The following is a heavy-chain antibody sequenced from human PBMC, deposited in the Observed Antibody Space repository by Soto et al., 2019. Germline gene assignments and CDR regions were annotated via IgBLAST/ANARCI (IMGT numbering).Heavy chain of an antibody. CDR1: GFTFSSYW. V-gene: IGHV3-7*01. CDR3: ARDLFSSEDLNHHMDV. Sequence: GGSLRLSCAASGFTFSSYWMSWVRQAPGKGLEWVANIKQDGSEKYYVDSVKGRFTISRDNAKNSLYLQMNSLRAEDTAVYYCARDLFSSEDLNHHMDVWGKGTMVTVSS. CDR2: IKQDGSEK. D-gene: IGHD2-2*01. J-gene: IGHJ6*03.